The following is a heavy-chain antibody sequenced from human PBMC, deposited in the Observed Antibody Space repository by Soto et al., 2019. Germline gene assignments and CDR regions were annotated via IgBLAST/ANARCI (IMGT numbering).Heavy chain of an antibody. CDR2: IYSGGST. CDR1: GFTVSSNY. D-gene: IGHD3-3*01. V-gene: IGHV3-53*01. Sequence: GGSLRLSCAASGFTVSSNYMSWVSQAPGKGLEWVSVIYSGGSTYYADSVKGRFTISRDNSKNTLYLQMNSLRAEDTDVYYYEIFFRSPDYTYYSGRDVGAQGP. CDR3: EIFFRSPDYTYYSGRDV. J-gene: IGHJ6*02.